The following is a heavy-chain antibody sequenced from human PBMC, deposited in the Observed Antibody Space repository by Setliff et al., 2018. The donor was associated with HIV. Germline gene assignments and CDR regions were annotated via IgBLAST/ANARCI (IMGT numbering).Heavy chain of an antibody. CDR2: IFHDGTV. D-gene: IGHD2-2*02. CDR3: AKTNIPMPRSGTCLES. V-gene: IGHV4-4*02. CDR1: GFSIKNDNW. Sequence: SETLSLTCVVSGFSIKNDNWWNWVRQTPGKGLEWIGQIFHDGTVTYKPSLESRVTILMDILKNQISLNVTSVTAADTATYYCAKTNIPMPRSGTCLESWGPGRLVTVSS. J-gene: IGHJ4*02.